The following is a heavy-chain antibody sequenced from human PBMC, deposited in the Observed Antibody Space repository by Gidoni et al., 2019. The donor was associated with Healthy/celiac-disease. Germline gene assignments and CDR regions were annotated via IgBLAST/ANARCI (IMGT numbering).Heavy chain of an antibody. CDR3: AKGKGCSGGSCYSIFFDY. CDR2: ISGSGGST. J-gene: IGHJ4*02. V-gene: IGHV3-23*01. D-gene: IGHD2-15*01. CDR1: GFTFSSYA. Sequence: EVQLLESGGGLVPPGGSLRLPCAASGFTFSSYAMRWVRQAPGKGLEWVSAISGSGGSTYYADSVKGRFTISRDNSKNTLYLQMNSLRAEDTAVYYCAKGKGCSGGSCYSIFFDYWGQGTLVTVSS.